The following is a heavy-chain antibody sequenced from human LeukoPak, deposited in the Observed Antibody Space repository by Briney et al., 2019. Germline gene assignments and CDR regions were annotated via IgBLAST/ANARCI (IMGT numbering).Heavy chain of an antibody. D-gene: IGHD3-9*01. CDR1: GGSISTSTW. V-gene: IGHV4-4*02. CDR3: VSGGLVSRYLDH. Sequence: RSSETLSLTCAVSGGSISTSTWWTWVRQPPGKGLEWIGEIFYSGSTNSNPSLKSRLTMSVDESKHEFSLKLTSVTAADTAVYYCVSGGLVSRYLDHWGQGTLVTVSS. J-gene: IGHJ4*02. CDR2: IFYSGST.